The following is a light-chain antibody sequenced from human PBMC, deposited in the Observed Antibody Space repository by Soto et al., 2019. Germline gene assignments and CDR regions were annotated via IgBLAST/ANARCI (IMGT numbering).Light chain of an antibody. CDR2: AAS. CDR3: QHTYDTLT. Sequence: DIQMTQSPSSLSASVGDRVTITCRASQSISTYLNWYHQKPGKAPNIPIYAASNLQSGVPSRFSCSGSGTAFTLNISSLQPEDFPTYYWQHTYDTLTFGGGTKVESK. CDR1: QSISTY. J-gene: IGKJ4*01. V-gene: IGKV1-39*01.